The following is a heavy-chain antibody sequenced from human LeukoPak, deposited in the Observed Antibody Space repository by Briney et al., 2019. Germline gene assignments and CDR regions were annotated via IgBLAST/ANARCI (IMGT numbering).Heavy chain of an antibody. Sequence: SETLSLTCTVSGGSLSSYYWSWVRQPAGKGLEWIGRIYTSGSTNYNPALKSRVTMSVDTSKNQFSLKLSPVTAADTAVYYCARVLNNWFDPWGQGTLVTVSS. CDR1: GGSLSSYY. CDR3: ARVLNNWFDP. V-gene: IGHV4-4*07. J-gene: IGHJ5*02. CDR2: IYTSGST.